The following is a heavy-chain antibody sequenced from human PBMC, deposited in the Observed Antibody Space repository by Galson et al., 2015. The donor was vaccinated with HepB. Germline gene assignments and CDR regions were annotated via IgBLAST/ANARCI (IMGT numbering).Heavy chain of an antibody. D-gene: IGHD3-10*01. Sequence: SLRLSCAASGFTFSSYSMNWVRQAPGKGLEWVSSISSSSSYIYYADSVKGRFTISRDNAKNSLYLQMNSLRAEDAAVYYCARGAMVREIMIGDDAFDIWGQGTMVTVSS. J-gene: IGHJ3*02. CDR1: GFTFSSYS. V-gene: IGHV3-21*01. CDR2: ISSSSSYI. CDR3: ARGAMVREIMIGDDAFDI.